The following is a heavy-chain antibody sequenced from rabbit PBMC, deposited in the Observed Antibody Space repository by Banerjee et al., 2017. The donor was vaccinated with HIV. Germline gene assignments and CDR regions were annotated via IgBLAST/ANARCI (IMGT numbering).Heavy chain of an antibody. J-gene: IGHJ4*01. CDR2: IGTSSGNT. D-gene: IGHD4-1*01. CDR1: GFDFSSNA. Sequence: QQQLEESGGGLVQPEGSLTLTCKASGFDFSSNAMCWVRQAPGKGLELIACIGTSSGNTVYASWAKGRFTISKTSSTTVTLQMTSLTAADTASYFCARDLAGVIGWNFNLWGPGTLVTVS. V-gene: IGHV1S45*01. CDR3: ARDLAGVIGWNFNL.